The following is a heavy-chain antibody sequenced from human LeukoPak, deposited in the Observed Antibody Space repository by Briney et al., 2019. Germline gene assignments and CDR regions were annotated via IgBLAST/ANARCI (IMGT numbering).Heavy chain of an antibody. CDR1: GYTLSEES. Sequence: ASVKVSCKVSGYTLSEESMHWVRQPTGKGLDWMGGFSPENGEAVYAQKFQGRVTMTEDTSTDTATMDLSSLRSEDTAVYFCATYLSSSSSLFDYWGQGTLITVSS. J-gene: IGHJ4*02. V-gene: IGHV1-24*01. CDR2: FSPENGEA. CDR3: ATYLSSSSSLFDY. D-gene: IGHD6-6*01.